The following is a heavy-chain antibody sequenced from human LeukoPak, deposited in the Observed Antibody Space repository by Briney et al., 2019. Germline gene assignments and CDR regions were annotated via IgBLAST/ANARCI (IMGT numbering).Heavy chain of an antibody. J-gene: IGHJ4*02. CDR1: GGSITSYY. CDR3: ARRAYSSGYYYFDY. CDR2: IYYSGST. V-gene: IGHV4-59*01. Sequence: SQTLSLTCTVSGGSITSYYWSWIRQPPGKGLEWIGYIYYSGSTNYNPSLKSRVTISVDTSKNQFSLKLSSVTAADTAVYYCARRAYSSGYYYFDYWGQGALVTVSS. D-gene: IGHD3-22*01.